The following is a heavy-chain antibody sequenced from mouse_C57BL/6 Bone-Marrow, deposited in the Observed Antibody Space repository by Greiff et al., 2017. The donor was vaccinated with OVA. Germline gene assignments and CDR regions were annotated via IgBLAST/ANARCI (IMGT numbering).Heavy chain of an antibody. CDR3: ARRSKDYAMDY. CDR1: GYTFTSYW. D-gene: IGHD2-5*01. J-gene: IGHJ4*01. Sequence: QVQLQQPGAELVRPGSSVKLSCKASGYTFTSYWMDWVKQRPGQGLEWIGNIYPSDSETHYNQKFKDKATLTVDKSSSTAYMQLSSLTSEDSAVYYCARRSKDYAMDYWGQGTSVTVSS. V-gene: IGHV1-61*01. CDR2: IYPSDSET.